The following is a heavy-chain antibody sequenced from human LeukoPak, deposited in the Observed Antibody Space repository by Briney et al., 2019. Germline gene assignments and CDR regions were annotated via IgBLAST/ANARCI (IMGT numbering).Heavy chain of an antibody. V-gene: IGHV4-61*02. CDR2: IYTSGST. J-gene: IGHJ3*02. CDR1: GGSIGSGSYY. D-gene: IGHD3-22*01. Sequence: SQTLSLTCTVSGGSIGSGSYYWSWIRQPAGKGLEWIGRIYTSGSTNYNPSLKSRVTISVDTSKNQFSLKLSSVTAADTAVYYCAGAFRVVVIEDAFDIWGQGTMVTVSS. CDR3: AGAFRVVVIEDAFDI.